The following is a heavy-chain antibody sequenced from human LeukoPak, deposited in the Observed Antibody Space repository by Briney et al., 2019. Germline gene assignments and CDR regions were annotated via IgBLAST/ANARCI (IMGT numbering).Heavy chain of an antibody. Sequence: SSETLSLTCTVSGGSISSSSYYWGWIRQPPGKGLEWIGSIYYSGSTYYNPSLKSRVTISVDTSKNQFSLKLSSVTAADTAVYYCARHEYLNHAFDIWGQGTMVTVSS. CDR1: GGSISSSSYY. J-gene: IGHJ3*02. CDR2: IYYSGST. CDR3: ARHEYLNHAFDI. V-gene: IGHV4-39*01. D-gene: IGHD6-6*01.